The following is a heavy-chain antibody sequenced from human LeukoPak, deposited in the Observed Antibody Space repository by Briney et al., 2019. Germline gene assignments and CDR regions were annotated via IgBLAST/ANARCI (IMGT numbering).Heavy chain of an antibody. Sequence: ETLSLTCTVSGGSIRSSSYHWGWVRQPPGKGLEWVSSISGSGGSTYYADSVKGRFTISRDNSKNTLYLQMNSLRAEDTAVYYCAKGLRYFDWLESHFDYWGQGTLVTVSS. CDR1: GGSIRSSSYH. CDR3: AKGLRYFDWLESHFDY. D-gene: IGHD3-9*01. CDR2: ISGSGGST. J-gene: IGHJ4*02. V-gene: IGHV3-23*01.